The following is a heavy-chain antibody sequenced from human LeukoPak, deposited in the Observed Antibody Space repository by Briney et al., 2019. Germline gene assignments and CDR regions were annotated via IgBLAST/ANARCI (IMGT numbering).Heavy chain of an antibody. CDR3: AELPVATIIYYYYYMDV. D-gene: IGHD5-12*01. CDR2: ISGSGGST. CDR1: GFTFSSYA. J-gene: IGHJ6*03. V-gene: IGHV3-23*01. Sequence: GGSLRLSCAASGFTFSSYAMSWVRQAPGKGLEWVSAISGSGGSTYYADSVKGRFTISRDNSKNTLYLQMNSVRAEYTSVYYCAELPVATIIYYYYYMDVWGKGTTVTVSS.